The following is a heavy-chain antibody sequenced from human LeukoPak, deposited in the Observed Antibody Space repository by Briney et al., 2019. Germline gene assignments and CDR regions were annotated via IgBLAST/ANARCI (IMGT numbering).Heavy chain of an antibody. V-gene: IGHV3-23*01. CDR3: AILGSSSGYYYTGMDV. CDR1: GFTFSSYA. Sequence: GGSLRLYCAASGFTFSSYAMSWVRQAAGKGLEWVSGISGSGGTTYYADSVKGRFTISRDNSKNTMYLQMNSLRAEDTALYYCAILGSSSGYYYTGMDVWGQGTTVTVSS. J-gene: IGHJ6*02. D-gene: IGHD6-6*01. CDR2: ISGSGGTT.